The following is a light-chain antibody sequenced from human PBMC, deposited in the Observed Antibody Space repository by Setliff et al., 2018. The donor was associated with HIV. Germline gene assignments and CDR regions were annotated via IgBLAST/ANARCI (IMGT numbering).Light chain of an antibody. CDR1: TGAVTSGHY. V-gene: IGLV7-46*01. Sequence: QAVVTQESSLTVSPGGTISLTCVSSTGAVTSGHYPHWFQQKPGQVPRPLIYDATKRHSWTPSRFSGSLLRDKAALTLSNAQAEDEADYYCLLSCGGARDFGSGTKVTVL. CDR2: DAT. CDR3: LLSCGGARD. J-gene: IGLJ1*01.